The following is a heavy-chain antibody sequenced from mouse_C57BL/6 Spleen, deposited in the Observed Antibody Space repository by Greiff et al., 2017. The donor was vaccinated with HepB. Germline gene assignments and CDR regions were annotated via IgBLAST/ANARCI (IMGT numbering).Heavy chain of an antibody. J-gene: IGHJ3*01. Sequence: VQLQQPGAELVMPGASVKLSCKASGYTFTSYWMHWVKQRPGQGLEWIGEIDPSDSYTNYNQKFKGKSTLTVDKSSSTAYMQLSSLTSEDSAVYYCARITTDGWFAYWGQGTLVTVSA. V-gene: IGHV1-69*01. CDR3: ARITTDGWFAY. CDR2: IDPSDSYT. D-gene: IGHD1-1*01. CDR1: GYTFTSYW.